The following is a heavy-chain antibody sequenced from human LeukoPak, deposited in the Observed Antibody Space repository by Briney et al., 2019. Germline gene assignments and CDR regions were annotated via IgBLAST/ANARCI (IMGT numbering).Heavy chain of an antibody. D-gene: IGHD3-22*01. V-gene: IGHV1-2*02. Sequence: GASVKLPCKASGYTFTRYYMHWVRQAPGQGLESMGWINPNSGGTNYAQKFQGRVSMTRDTSISTAYMELSRLRSDDTAVYYCARADSSRPFDIWGQGTMVTVSS. CDR1: GYTFTRYY. CDR3: ARADSSRPFDI. J-gene: IGHJ3*02. CDR2: INPNSGGT.